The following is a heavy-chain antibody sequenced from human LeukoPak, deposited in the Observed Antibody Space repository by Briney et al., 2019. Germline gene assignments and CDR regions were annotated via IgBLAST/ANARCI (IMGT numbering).Heavy chain of an antibody. V-gene: IGHV3-23*01. D-gene: IGHD2-15*01. Sequence: PGGSLRLSCAASGFSLRGYGMRWVRQAPGKGLECVSTISHSGYSTYYADSVKGRFTISRDSSKNTLYLQMNSLRADDTAVYYCAKIMAQYCSGGSCNEIDYWGQGTLVTVSS. J-gene: IGHJ4*02. CDR3: AKIMAQYCSGGSCNEIDY. CDR1: GFSLRGYG. CDR2: ISHSGYST.